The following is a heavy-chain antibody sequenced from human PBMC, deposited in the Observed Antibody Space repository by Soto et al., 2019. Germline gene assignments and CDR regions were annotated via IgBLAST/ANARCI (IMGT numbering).Heavy chain of an antibody. J-gene: IGHJ6*02. V-gene: IGHV3-30-3*01. CDR3: ATDSRGWYLIYYYGMDV. D-gene: IGHD6-19*01. CDR1: GFTFSSYA. Sequence: QVQLVESGGGVVQPGRSLRLSCAASGFTFSSYAMHWVRQAPGKGLEWVAVISYDGSNKYYADSVKGRFTISRDNSKNTVDLQRNSLSAEDTAVYYCATDSRGWYLIYYYGMDVWGQGTTVTVSS. CDR2: ISYDGSNK.